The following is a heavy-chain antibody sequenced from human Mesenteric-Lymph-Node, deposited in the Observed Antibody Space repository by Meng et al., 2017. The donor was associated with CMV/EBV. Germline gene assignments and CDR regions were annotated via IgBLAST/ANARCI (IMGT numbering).Heavy chain of an antibody. D-gene: IGHD3-10*01. Sequence: AVYGGSFSGYYWSWIRQPPGKGLEWIGEINHSGSTNYNPSLKSRVTISVDTSKNQFSLKLSSVTAADTAVHYCASFLWFGELLRDYWGQGTLVTVSS. CDR3: ASFLWFGELLRDY. J-gene: IGHJ4*02. V-gene: IGHV4-34*01. CDR2: INHSGST. CDR1: GGSFSGYY.